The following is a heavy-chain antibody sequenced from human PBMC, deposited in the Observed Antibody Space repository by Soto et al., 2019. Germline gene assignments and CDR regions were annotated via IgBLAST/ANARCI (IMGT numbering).Heavy chain of an antibody. J-gene: IGHJ5*02. Sequence: SETLSLTCAVSGYSISSGYYWGWIRQPPGKGLEWIGSIHHSGSTYYNPSLKSRVTISVDTSKNQFSLKLSSVTAADTAVYYCARGIVVVVADTGDKWFDPWGQGTLVTVSS. CDR3: ARGIVVVVADTGDKWFDP. V-gene: IGHV4-38-2*01. CDR1: GYSISSGYY. CDR2: IHHSGST. D-gene: IGHD2-15*01.